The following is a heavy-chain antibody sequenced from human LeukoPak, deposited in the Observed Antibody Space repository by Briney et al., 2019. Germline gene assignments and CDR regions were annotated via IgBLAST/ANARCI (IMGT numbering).Heavy chain of an antibody. V-gene: IGHV3-23*01. CDR3: AKMQGYFDL. Sequence: GGSLRLSCAASGFTFTSQGMAWVRQAPAKGMEWVSAITGSGDNTYYADSVKGRFTISRNNSKNTLYLQMNSLSAEDTAVYYCAKMQGYFDLWGRGTLVTVSS. J-gene: IGHJ2*01. CDR1: GFTFTSQG. CDR2: ITGSGDNT.